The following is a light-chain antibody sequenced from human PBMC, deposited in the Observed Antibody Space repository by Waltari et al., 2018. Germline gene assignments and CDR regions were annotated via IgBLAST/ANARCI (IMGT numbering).Light chain of an antibody. V-gene: IGLV2-14*01. CDR1: SSDICGYNY. J-gene: IGLJ3*02. Sequence: QSALTQPASVSGSPGQSITISCIGTSSDICGYNYVSWYQQSPGKAPKLLIFEVSNRPSGVAHRVSGSKSGHPASLTISGLQAEDEADYYCSSYTSSTTWLFGGGTKLTVL. CDR2: EVS. CDR3: SSYTSSTTWL.